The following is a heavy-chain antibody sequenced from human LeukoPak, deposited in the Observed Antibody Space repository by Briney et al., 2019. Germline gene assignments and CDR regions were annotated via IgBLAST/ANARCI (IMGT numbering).Heavy chain of an antibody. Sequence: ASVKVSCKASGYTFTSYGISWVRQAPGQGLEWMGWISAYNGNTNYAQKLQGRVTMTTDTSTSTAYMELRSLRSDDTAVYYCARENMGYYDSSGYHDAFDIWGQGTMVTVSS. D-gene: IGHD3-22*01. J-gene: IGHJ3*02. V-gene: IGHV1-18*01. CDR2: ISAYNGNT. CDR1: GYTFTSYG. CDR3: ARENMGYYDSSGYHDAFDI.